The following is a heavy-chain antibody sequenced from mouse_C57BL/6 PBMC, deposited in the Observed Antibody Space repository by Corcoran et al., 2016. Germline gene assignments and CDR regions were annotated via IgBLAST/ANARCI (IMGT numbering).Heavy chain of an antibody. D-gene: IGHD2-12*01. CDR3: ARKGASYDGFAY. CDR2: INTYSGVP. V-gene: IGHV9-3*01. J-gene: IGHJ3*01. Sequence: QIQLVQSGPELKKPGETVKISCKASGYTFTTYGMSWVKQAPGKGLKWMGWINTYSGVPTYADDFKGRFAFSLETSASTAYLQINNLKNEDTATYFCARKGASYDGFAYWGQGTLVTVSA. CDR1: GYTFTTYG.